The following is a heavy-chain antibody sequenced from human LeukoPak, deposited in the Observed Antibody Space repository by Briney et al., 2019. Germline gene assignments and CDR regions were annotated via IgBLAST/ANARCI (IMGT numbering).Heavy chain of an antibody. V-gene: IGHV4-31*03. CDR3: ARAYYDFWSGCLFDP. CDR1: GGSISSGGYY. Sequence: SETLSLTCTVSGGSISSGGYYWSWIRQHPGKGLEWIGYIYYSGSTYYNPSLKSRVTISVDTSKNQFSLKLSSVTAADTAVYYCARAYYDFWSGCLFDPWGQGTLVTVSS. CDR2: IYYSGST. D-gene: IGHD3-3*01. J-gene: IGHJ5*02.